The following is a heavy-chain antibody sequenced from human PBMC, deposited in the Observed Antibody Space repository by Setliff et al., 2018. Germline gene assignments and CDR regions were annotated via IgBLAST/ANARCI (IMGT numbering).Heavy chain of an antibody. CDR3: ARQRRIWNDLDYFDY. D-gene: IGHD1-1*01. Sequence: SETLSLTCNVSGVSISSYYWSWIRQPPGKGLECIGYIQKSGSANYNPSLMSRVTISVDTSKSQFSLRLSSVTAADTAVYYCARQRRIWNDLDYFDYWGQGTLVTVSS. J-gene: IGHJ4*02. CDR1: GVSISSYY. CDR2: IQKSGSA. V-gene: IGHV4-59*08.